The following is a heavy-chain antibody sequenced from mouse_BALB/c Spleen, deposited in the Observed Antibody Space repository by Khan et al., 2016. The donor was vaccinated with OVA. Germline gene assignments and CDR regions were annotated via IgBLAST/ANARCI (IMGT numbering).Heavy chain of an antibody. V-gene: IGHV1-26*01. J-gene: IGHJ1*01. CDR3: AIYHGYFDV. D-gene: IGHD1-1*01. Sequence: EVQLQESGPDLVKPGASMKISCKASGYSLTGYYIHWVKQSHGKSLEWIGRVNPNNGGTSYNQKFKGKAILTVDKSSNTAYMELRSLTSEDSAVYSCAIYHGYFDVWGAGTTVTGSS. CDR2: VNPNNGGT. CDR1: GYSLTGYY.